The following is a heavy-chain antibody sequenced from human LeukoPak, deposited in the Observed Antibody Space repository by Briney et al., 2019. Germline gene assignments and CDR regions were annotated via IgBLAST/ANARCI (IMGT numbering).Heavy chain of an antibody. CDR1: GYTLTELS. CDR2: FDPEDGET. Sequence: ASVKVSCKVSGYTLTELSMHWVRQAPGKGLEWMGGFDPEDGETIYAQKFQGRVTMTEDTSTDTAYMELSSLRSEDTAVYYCGRVGGRSKAAKGDAFDIWGQGTMVTVSS. CDR3: GRVGGRSKAAKGDAFDI. D-gene: IGHD6-6*01. V-gene: IGHV1-24*01. J-gene: IGHJ3*02.